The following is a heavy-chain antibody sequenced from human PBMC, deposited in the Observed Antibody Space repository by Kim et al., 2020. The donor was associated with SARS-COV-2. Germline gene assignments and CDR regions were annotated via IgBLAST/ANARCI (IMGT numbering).Heavy chain of an antibody. CDR3: ARGGSGYSYGYFDY. CDR2: IWYDGSNK. D-gene: IGHD5-18*01. CDR1: GFTFSSYG. V-gene: IGHV3-33*01. J-gene: IGHJ4*02. Sequence: GGSLRLSCAASGFTFSSYGMHWVRQAPGKGLEWVAVIWYDGSNKYYADSVKGRFTISRDNSKNTLYLQMNSLRAEDTAVYYCARGGSGYSYGYFDYWGQGTLVTVSS.